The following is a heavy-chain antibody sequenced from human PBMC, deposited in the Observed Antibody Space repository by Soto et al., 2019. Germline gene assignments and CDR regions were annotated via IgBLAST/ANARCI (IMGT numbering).Heavy chain of an antibody. D-gene: IGHD3-16*02. Sequence: QAQLVESGGGVVQPGRSLRLSCAASGFTFSSYAMHWVRQAPGKGLEWVAVISYDGSDKHHADSVKGRFTISRDNSKNTLYLQMNSQRPEDTAGYYCARADEWALPGYRFDYWGQGTLITVSS. CDR1: GFTFSSYA. V-gene: IGHV3-30-3*01. J-gene: IGHJ4*02. CDR2: ISYDGSDK. CDR3: ARADEWALPGYRFDY.